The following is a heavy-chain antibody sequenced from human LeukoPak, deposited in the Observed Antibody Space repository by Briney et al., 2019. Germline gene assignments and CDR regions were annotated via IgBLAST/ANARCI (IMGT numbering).Heavy chain of an antibody. J-gene: IGHJ4*02. V-gene: IGHV3-23*01. CDR1: GFTFSTYA. D-gene: IGHD3-22*01. Sequence: PGGSLRLSCAASGFTFSTYAMSWVRQAPGKGLEWVSAITGSGDNTYYADSVKGRFTISRDNSKNTMYLQMNSLRAEDTAVYYCAKGNIGYYYDYWGQGTLVTVSS. CDR3: AKGNIGYYYDY. CDR2: ITGSGDNT.